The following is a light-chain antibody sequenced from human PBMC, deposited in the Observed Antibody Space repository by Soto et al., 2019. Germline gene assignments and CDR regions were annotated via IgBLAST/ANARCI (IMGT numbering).Light chain of an antibody. CDR2: EVS. CDR3: GSYTGTIYV. J-gene: IGLJ1*01. Sequence: VLAQPASVSGSPGQSITISCTGTSGDVGVYKFVSWYQQHPGKAPKLIIYEVSNRPSGVSSRFSGSMSGNTASLTISGLQAEDEADYYCGSYTGTIYVFGTGTKV. CDR1: SGDVGVYKF. V-gene: IGLV2-14*01.